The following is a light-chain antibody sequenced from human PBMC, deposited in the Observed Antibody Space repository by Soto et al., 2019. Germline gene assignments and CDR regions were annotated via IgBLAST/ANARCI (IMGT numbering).Light chain of an antibody. CDR1: SGHSSYI. CDR3: ETWDSNTWV. V-gene: IGLV4-60*02. J-gene: IGLJ3*02. CDR2: LEGRGSY. Sequence: QLVLTQSSSASASLGSSVKPTCTLSSGHSSYIIAWHQQQPGKAPRYLMNLEGRGSYNKGSGIPDRFSGSSSGPDRYLTISNLQFEDEADYYCETWDSNTWVFGGGTKLTVL.